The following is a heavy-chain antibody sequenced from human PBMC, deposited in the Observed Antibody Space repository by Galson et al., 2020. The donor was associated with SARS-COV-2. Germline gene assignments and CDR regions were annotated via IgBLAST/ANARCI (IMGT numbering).Heavy chain of an antibody. CDR2: INLSGRT. Sequence: SETLSPTCAVHGASFSGYYWTWIRQPPGKGLEWIGEINLSGRTNYNPPPNSPVTISVDTSKNHFSLELSSVTAADTAVYYCAREENFFLVVTATRMCYFDYWGRGTLATVSS. J-gene: IGHJ4*02. CDR3: AREENFFLVVTATRMCYFDY. V-gene: IGHV4-34*01. D-gene: IGHD2-21*02. CDR1: GASFSGYY.